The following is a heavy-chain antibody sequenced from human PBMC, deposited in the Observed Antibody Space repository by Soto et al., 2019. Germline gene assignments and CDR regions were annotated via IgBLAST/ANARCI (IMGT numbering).Heavy chain of an antibody. CDR1: GGSISSYY. J-gene: IGHJ4*02. Sequence: SETLSLTCTVSGGSISSYYWSWIRQPPGKGLEWTGYIYYSGSTNYNPSLKSRVTISVDTSKNQFSLKLSSVTAADTAVYYCAREEYSSSWDYWGQGTLVTVSS. D-gene: IGHD6-13*01. CDR3: AREEYSSSWDY. V-gene: IGHV4-59*01. CDR2: IYYSGST.